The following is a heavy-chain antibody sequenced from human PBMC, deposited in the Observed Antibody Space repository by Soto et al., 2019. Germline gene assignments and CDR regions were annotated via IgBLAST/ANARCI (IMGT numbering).Heavy chain of an antibody. CDR2: FESEEGET. V-gene: IGHV1-24*01. CDR1: NYTLSDLS. CDR3: ATIEDRVTKPEYFFDY. J-gene: IGHJ4*02. D-gene: IGHD4-17*01. Sequence: SVKVSCKVSNYTLSDLSIHWVRQAPGKGLEWMGGFESEEGETIYAQKFQGRVTMTEDTSRDTAYMELTSLRSDDTAVYFCATIEDRVTKPEYFFDYWGQ.